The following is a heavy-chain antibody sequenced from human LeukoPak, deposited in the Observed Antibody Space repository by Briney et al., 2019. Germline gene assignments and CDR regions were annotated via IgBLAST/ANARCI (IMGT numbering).Heavy chain of an antibody. Sequence: GGSLRLSCAAYGFTFSSYAMSWVRQAPGKGLEWVSAISGSGGSTYYADSVKGRFTISRDNSKDTLYLQMNSLRAEDTAVYYCARVAVAGTFDYWGQGTLVTVSS. CDR1: GFTFSSYA. D-gene: IGHD6-19*01. CDR3: ARVAVAGTFDY. CDR2: ISGSGGST. J-gene: IGHJ4*02. V-gene: IGHV3-23*01.